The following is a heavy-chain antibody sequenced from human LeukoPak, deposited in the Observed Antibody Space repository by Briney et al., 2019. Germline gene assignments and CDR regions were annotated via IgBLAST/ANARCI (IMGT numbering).Heavy chain of an antibody. CDR2: VNPNSGGT. D-gene: IGHD3-10*01. Sequence: ASLSVSFTVSGYTFTVYYMHWVRQAPGQGLEWIGGVNPNSGGTNFAQKFQVRVTMTRDTSISTTYMELSRLRSDDTAVYFCARPHYYGTGSYYPDAFDIWGEGTMVTVS. CDR1: GYTFTVYY. J-gene: IGHJ3*02. CDR3: ARPHYYGTGSYYPDAFDI. V-gene: IGHV1-2*02.